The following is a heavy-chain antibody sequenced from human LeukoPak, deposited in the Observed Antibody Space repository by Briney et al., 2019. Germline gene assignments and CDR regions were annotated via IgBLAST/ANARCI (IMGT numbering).Heavy chain of an antibody. CDR2: IWYDGSNK. Sequence: GRSLRLSCAASGFTFSSYGMHWVRQAPGKGLEWVAVIWYDGSNKYYADSVKGRFTISRDNSKNTLYLQMNSLRAEDTAVYYCAKEPQGAAFDIWGQGTMVTVSS. J-gene: IGHJ3*02. V-gene: IGHV3-33*06. CDR3: AKEPQGAAFDI. CDR1: GFTFSSYG. D-gene: IGHD3-16*01.